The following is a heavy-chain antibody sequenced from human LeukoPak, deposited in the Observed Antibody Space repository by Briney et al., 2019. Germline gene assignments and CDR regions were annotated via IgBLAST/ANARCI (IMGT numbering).Heavy chain of an antibody. Sequence: GSLRLSCAASGFTLSNYWMHWVRQAPGKGLVWVSRINTDGSSTTYADSVKGRFTISRDNAKNTLYPQMNSLSAEDTAVYYCARGYSSSYRIDYWGQGTLVTVSS. V-gene: IGHV3-74*01. J-gene: IGHJ4*02. D-gene: IGHD6-6*01. CDR2: INTDGSST. CDR1: GFTLSNYW. CDR3: ARGYSSSYRIDY.